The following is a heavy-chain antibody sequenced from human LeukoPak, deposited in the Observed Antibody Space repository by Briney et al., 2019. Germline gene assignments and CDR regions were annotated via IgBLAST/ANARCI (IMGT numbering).Heavy chain of an antibody. Sequence: GRSLRLSCAASGFTFSSYGMHWVRQAPGKGLEWVAVIRYDGSNKYYADSVKGRFTISRDNSKNTLYLQMNSLRAEDTAVYYCARRYGSGNYYYGMDVWGQGTTVTVSS. CDR2: IRYDGSNK. J-gene: IGHJ6*02. CDR3: ARRYGSGNYYYGMDV. D-gene: IGHD3-10*01. V-gene: IGHV3-33*01. CDR1: GFTFSSYG.